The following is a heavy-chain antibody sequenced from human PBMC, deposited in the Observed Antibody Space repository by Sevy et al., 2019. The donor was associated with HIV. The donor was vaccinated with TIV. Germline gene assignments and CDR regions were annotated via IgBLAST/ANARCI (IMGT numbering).Heavy chain of an antibody. J-gene: IGHJ4*02. V-gene: IGHV3-21*01. D-gene: IGHD6-13*01. CDR3: GHWGQQLTFDY. Sequence: GGSLRLSCAASGFTFSSDSMNWVRQAPGKELEWVSSISSSSSYIYYADSVKGRFTISRDNAKNSLYLQMNSLRAEDTAVYYCGHWGQQLTFDYWGQGTLVTVSS. CDR2: ISSSSSYI. CDR1: GFTFSSDS.